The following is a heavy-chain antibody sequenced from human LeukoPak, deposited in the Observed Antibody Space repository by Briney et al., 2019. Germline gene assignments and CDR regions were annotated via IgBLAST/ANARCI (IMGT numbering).Heavy chain of an antibody. CDR2: MNPNSGNT. J-gene: IGHJ3*02. D-gene: IGHD2-2*01. V-gene: IGHV1-8*03. CDR1: GYTFTSYD. CDR3: ARKGHCSSTSCYLLGAFDI. Sequence: ASVKVSCKASGYTFTSYDINWVRQATGQGLEWMGWMNPNSGNTGYAQKFQGRVTITRNTSISTAYMELSSLRSEDTAVCYCARKGHCSSTSCYLLGAFDIWGQGTMVTVSS.